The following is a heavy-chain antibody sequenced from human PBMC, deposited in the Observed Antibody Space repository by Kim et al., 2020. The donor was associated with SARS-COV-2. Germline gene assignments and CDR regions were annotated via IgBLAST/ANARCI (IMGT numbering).Heavy chain of an antibody. V-gene: IGHV4-39*01. CDR2: IYYSGST. Sequence: SETLSLTCTVSGGSISSSSYYWGWIRQPPGKGLEWIGSIYYSGSTYYNPSLKSRVTISVDTSKNQFSRKLSSVTAADTAVYYCARREAATLTRGAFDIWGQGTMVTVSP. CDR3: ARREAATLTRGAFDI. CDR1: GGSISSSSYY. D-gene: IGHD6-25*01. J-gene: IGHJ3*02.